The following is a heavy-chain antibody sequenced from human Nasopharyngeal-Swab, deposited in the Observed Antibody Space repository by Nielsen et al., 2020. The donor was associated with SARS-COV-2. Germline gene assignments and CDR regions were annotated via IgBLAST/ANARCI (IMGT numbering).Heavy chain of an antibody. CDR1: GYTFTSYG. CDR2: ISGYNGKT. V-gene: IGHV1-18*01. D-gene: IGHD5-18*01. CDR3: AREGRLWLPDY. Sequence: ASVHVSCKASGYTFTSYGIRWVRQAPGQGLEWMGWISGYNGKTNYAQMLQGRITMTTDTSTSTAYMELRSLKSDDTAVYYCAREGRLWLPDYWGQGTLVTVSS. J-gene: IGHJ4*02.